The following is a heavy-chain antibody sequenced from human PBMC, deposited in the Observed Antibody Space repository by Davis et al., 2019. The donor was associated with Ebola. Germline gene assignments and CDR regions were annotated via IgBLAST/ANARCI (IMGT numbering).Heavy chain of an antibody. D-gene: IGHD2-15*01. Sequence: SVKVSCKASGGTFSSYAISWVRQAPGQGLEWMGGIIPIFGTANYAQKFQGRVTITADKSTSTAYMELSSLRSEDTAVYYCATIRDIVVVVAATGAWGMDVWGQGTTVTVSS. CDR3: ATIRDIVVVVAATGAWGMDV. CDR2: IIPIFGTA. V-gene: IGHV1-69*06. J-gene: IGHJ6*02. CDR1: GGTFSSYA.